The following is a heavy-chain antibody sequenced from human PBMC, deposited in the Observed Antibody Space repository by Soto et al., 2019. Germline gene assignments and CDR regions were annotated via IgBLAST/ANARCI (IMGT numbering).Heavy chain of an antibody. J-gene: IGHJ4*02. CDR3: ARRALTSDHFFDF. D-gene: IGHD2-21*02. CDR1: GFALRSRT. V-gene: IGHV3-21*06. CDR2: IDTSDRI. Sequence: GGSLRLSCAVSGFALRSRTMDWLRQAPGKGLEWVSSIDTSDRIYYADSVRGRFTISRDGAKNSLVLQMNSLRDEDTAVYYCARRALTSDHFFDFWGQGALVTVSS.